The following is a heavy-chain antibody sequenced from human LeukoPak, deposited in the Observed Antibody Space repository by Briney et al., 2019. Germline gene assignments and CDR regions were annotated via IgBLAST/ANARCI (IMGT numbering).Heavy chain of an antibody. Sequence: ASVKVSCKVSGYTLTELSMHWVRQAPGKGLEWMGGFDPEDGETIYAQKFQGRVTMTEDTSTDTAYMELSSLRSEDTAVYYCATDHVSSRGLDAFDIWGQGTMVTASS. D-gene: IGHD3-16*01. CDR3: ATDHVSSRGLDAFDI. CDR2: FDPEDGET. J-gene: IGHJ3*02. V-gene: IGHV1-24*01. CDR1: GYTLTELS.